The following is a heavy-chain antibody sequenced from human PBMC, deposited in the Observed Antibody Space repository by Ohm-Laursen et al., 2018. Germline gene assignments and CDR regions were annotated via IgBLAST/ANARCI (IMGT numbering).Heavy chain of an antibody. V-gene: IGHV3-21*04. CDR1: GFTFSSYS. D-gene: IGHD3-10*01. Sequence: SLRLSCTASGFTFSSYSMNWVRQAPGKGLEWVSSISSSSSYIYYADSVKGRFTISRDNSKNTLYLQMNSLRAEDTAVYYCAKGYVGGKGSGSYPTSPIDYWGQGTLVTVSS. J-gene: IGHJ4*02. CDR3: AKGYVGGKGSGSYPTSPIDY. CDR2: ISSSSSYI.